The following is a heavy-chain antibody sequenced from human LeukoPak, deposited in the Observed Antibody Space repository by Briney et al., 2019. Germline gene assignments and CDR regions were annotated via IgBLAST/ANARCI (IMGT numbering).Heavy chain of an antibody. J-gene: IGHJ4*02. CDR2: MNPNSGNT. D-gene: IGHD3-22*01. CDR1: GYTFTSYD. V-gene: IGHV1-8*01. Sequence: GASVKVSCKASGYTFTSYDINWVRQATGQGGEWMGWMNPNSGNTGYAQKFQGRVTMTRNTSISTAYMELSSLRSEDTAVYYCARGLEYYYDSSGYYDWGQGTLVTVSS. CDR3: ARGLEYYYDSSGYYD.